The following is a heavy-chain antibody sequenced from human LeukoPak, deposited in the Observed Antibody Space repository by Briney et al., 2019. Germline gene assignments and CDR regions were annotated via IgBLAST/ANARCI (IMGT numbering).Heavy chain of an antibody. Sequence: PGGSLRLSCAASGFAFSTYSMNWVRQAPGKGLEWVSFISSSSSYIYYADSVKGRFTISRDNAKNSLYLQMNSLRAEDTAVYYCARDHQGATGDYWGQGTLVTVSS. J-gene: IGHJ4*02. D-gene: IGHD5-24*01. V-gene: IGHV3-21*01. CDR2: ISSSSSYI. CDR3: ARDHQGATGDY. CDR1: GFAFSTYS.